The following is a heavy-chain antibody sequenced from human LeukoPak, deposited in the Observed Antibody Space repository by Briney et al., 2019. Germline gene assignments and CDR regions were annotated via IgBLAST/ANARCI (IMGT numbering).Heavy chain of an antibody. CDR1: GYTFTSYY. J-gene: IGHJ3*02. CDR3: ARGLYYYDSSVGAFDI. Sequence: ASVKVSCKASGYTFTSYYMHWVRQAPGQGLEWMGLINPSGGSTSYAQKFQGRVTMTRDTSTSTVYLELNSLRSEDTAVYYCARGLYYYDSSVGAFDIWGQGTMVTVSS. D-gene: IGHD3-22*01. CDR2: INPSGGST. V-gene: IGHV1-46*01.